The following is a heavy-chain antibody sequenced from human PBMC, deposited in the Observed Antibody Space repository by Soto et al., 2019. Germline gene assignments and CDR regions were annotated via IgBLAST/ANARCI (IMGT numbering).Heavy chain of an antibody. Sequence: QVQLVQSGAEVKKPGSSVKVSCKASGGTFSSYAISWVRQAPGQGLEWMGGIIPIFGTANYAQKFKGRVTITADESTSTAYMELRSLRSEDTAVYYCARDRVYSGYDVGFYDYYYGLDVWGQGTTVTVSS. V-gene: IGHV1-69*01. J-gene: IGHJ6*02. CDR1: GGTFSSYA. CDR3: ARDRVYSGYDVGFYDYYYGLDV. CDR2: IIPIFGTA. D-gene: IGHD5-12*01.